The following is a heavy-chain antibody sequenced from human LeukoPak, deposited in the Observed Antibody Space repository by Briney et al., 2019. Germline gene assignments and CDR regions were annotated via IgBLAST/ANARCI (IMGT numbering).Heavy chain of an antibody. V-gene: IGHV3-30*02. Sequence: GGSLRLSCAASGFTFSSYGMHWVRQAPGKGLEWVAFIRYDGSNKYYADSVKGRFTISRDNSKNTLYLQMNSLRAEDTAVYYCARIVVDSRGWYHFDYWGQGTLVTVSS. J-gene: IGHJ4*02. CDR1: GFTFSSYG. CDR2: IRYDGSNK. CDR3: ARIVVDSRGWYHFDY. D-gene: IGHD6-19*01.